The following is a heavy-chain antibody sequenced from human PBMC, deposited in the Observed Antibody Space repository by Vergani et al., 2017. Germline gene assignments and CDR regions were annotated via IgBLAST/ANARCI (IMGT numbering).Heavy chain of an antibody. CDR3: ARMAQWLVSRGYFDY. Sequence: QVQLQQWGAGLLKPSETLSLTCAVYGGSFSGYYWSWIRQPPGKGLEWIGEINHSGSTNYNPSLKSRVTISVDTSKNQFSLKLSSVTAADTAVYYCARMAQWLVSRGYFDYWGQGTLVTVSS. CDR2: INHSGST. V-gene: IGHV4-34*01. D-gene: IGHD6-19*01. J-gene: IGHJ4*02. CDR1: GGSFSGYY.